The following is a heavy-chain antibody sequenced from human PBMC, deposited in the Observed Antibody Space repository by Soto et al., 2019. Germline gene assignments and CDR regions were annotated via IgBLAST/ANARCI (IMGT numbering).Heavy chain of an antibody. CDR2: IFDSGST. V-gene: IGHV4-31*03. CDR1: GGSISSGGYY. CDR3: ARDTGPSYNYYGMDV. Sequence: LSLTCTVSGGSISSGGYYWTWIRQQKGLEWIGYIFDSGSTYYNPSLKSRITISVDTSKNQFSLKLSSVTAADTAVYYCARDTGPSYNYYGMDVWRQGTTVTVSS. D-gene: IGHD3-10*01. J-gene: IGHJ6*02.